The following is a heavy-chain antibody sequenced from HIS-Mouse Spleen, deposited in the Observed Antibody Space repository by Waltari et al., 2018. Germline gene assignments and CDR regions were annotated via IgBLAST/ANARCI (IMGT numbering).Heavy chain of an antibody. J-gene: IGHJ6*02. D-gene: IGHD1-1*01. CDR1: GYTLTELS. CDR2: CDPEKRET. V-gene: IGHV1-24*01. CDR3: ATAQLERRYYYYYGMDV. Sequence: QVQLVQSGAEVKKPGASVKVSCKVSGYTLTELSMHWVRQAPGKGLEWMGGCDPEKRETMYTKKFQGRVTMTEDTATDTAYMELSSLRSEDTAVYYCATAQLERRYYYYYGMDVWGQGTTVTVSS.